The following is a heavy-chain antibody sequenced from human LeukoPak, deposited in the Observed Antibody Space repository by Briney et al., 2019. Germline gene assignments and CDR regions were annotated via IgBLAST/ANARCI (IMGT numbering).Heavy chain of an antibody. D-gene: IGHD4-17*01. CDR2: IDGSGGAI. Sequence: PGGSLRLSCGASGFTFSRYAMSWVRQAPGKGLQWVSQIDGSGGAIYYADSVRGRFTISRDNSKNTLFLEMNSLRAEDTAVYYCAKDRYGDPRARFDYWGQGTLVTVSS. V-gene: IGHV3-23*01. CDR3: AKDRYGDPRARFDY. CDR1: GFTFSRYA. J-gene: IGHJ4*02.